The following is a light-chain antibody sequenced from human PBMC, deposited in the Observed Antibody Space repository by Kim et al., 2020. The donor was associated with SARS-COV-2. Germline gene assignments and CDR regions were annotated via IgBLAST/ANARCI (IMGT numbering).Light chain of an antibody. CDR2: GVN. Sequence: GRGITMSWSGSPSHIGSNSVSWYKPSPGAAPKVAIFGVNQGPSGVPDRFSGSKSGTSATLAISGLRSEDEANYYCAAWDDSLSAVIFGGGTKLTVL. V-gene: IGLV1-47*01. J-gene: IGLJ2*01. CDR3: AAWDDSLSAVI. CDR1: PSHIGSNS.